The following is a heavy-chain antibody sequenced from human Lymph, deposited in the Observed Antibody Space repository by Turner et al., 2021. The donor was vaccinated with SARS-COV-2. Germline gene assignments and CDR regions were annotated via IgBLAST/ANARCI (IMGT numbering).Heavy chain of an antibody. CDR1: GFTLGDYA. J-gene: IGHJ4*02. CDR3: TRVKYCTGGSCYGYHFDY. D-gene: IGHD2-15*01. CDR2: IRSKAYGGTT. Sequence: EVQLVESGGGWAQQGQSLIPFCTASGFTLGDYAMSWVRQAPGKGLEWVGFIRSKAYGGTTQNAASVKGRFTISRDDSKSIAYLQMNSLKTEDTAGYYCTRVKYCTGGSCYGYHFDYWGQGTLVTVSS. V-gene: IGHV3-49*04.